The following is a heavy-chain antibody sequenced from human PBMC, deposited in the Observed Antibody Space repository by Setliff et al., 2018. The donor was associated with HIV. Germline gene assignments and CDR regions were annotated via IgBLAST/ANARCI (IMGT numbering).Heavy chain of an antibody. Sequence: ASVKVSCKASGYTFTSYGISWVRQAPGQGLEWMGWISGYNGNTKYVQKYQGRVTMTTDTSTSKVYMELRTLRSDDTAVYYCARVPYRSAWFSGGHDAFDVWGQGIMVTVSS. CDR2: ISGYNGNT. CDR1: GYTFTSYG. V-gene: IGHV1-18*01. CDR3: ARVPYRSAWFSGGHDAFDV. D-gene: IGHD6-19*01. J-gene: IGHJ3*01.